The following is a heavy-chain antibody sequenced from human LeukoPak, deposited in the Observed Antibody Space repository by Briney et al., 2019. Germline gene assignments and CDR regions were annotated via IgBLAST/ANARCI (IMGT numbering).Heavy chain of an antibody. D-gene: IGHD7-27*01. V-gene: IGHV1-18*01. CDR3: ARRVTNWGEDY. Sequence: ASVKLSCKASGGTFSSYAISWVRQAPGQGLEWMGWISAYNGNTNYAQKLQGRVTMTTDTSTSTAYMELRSLRSDDTAVYYCARRVTNWGEDYWGQGTLVTVSS. CDR2: ISAYNGNT. J-gene: IGHJ4*02. CDR1: GGTFSSYA.